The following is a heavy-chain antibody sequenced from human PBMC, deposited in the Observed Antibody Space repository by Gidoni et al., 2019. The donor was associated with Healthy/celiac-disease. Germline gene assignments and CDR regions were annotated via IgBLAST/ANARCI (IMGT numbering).Heavy chain of an antibody. V-gene: IGHV4-59*01. CDR2: IYYSGST. J-gene: IGHJ5*02. Sequence: QVQLPESGPGLVKPSETLSLTCTVPGGSISSYYWSWIRQPPGKGLEWIGYIYYSGSTNYNPSLKSRVTISVDTSKNQCSLKLSSVTAADTAVYYCARVREDSAPLVRWFDPWGQGTLVTVSS. CDR3: ARVREDSAPLVRWFDP. D-gene: IGHD1-26*01. CDR1: GGSISSYY.